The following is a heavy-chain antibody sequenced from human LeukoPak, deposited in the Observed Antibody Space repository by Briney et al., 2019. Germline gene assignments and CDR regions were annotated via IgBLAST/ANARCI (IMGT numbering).Heavy chain of an antibody. CDR2: ISAYNGNT. Sequence: ASVKVSCKASGYTFTSCGISWVRQAPGQGLEWMGWISAYNGNTNYAQKLQGRVTMTTDTSTSTAYMELRSLRSDDTAVYYCARDSKGGYSSSWYRLYYYYYMDVWGKGTTVTVSS. CDR1: GYTFTSCG. CDR3: ARDSKGGYSSSWYRLYYYYYMDV. J-gene: IGHJ6*03. V-gene: IGHV1-18*01. D-gene: IGHD6-13*01.